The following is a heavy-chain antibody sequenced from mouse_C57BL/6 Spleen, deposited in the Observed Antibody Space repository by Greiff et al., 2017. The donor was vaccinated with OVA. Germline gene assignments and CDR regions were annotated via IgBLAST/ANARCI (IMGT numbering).Heavy chain of an antibody. CDR1: GFTFSSYA. CDR2: ISDGGSYT. D-gene: IGHD2-4*01. V-gene: IGHV5-4*01. CDR3: ARDGIYYDYPAWFAY. J-gene: IGHJ3*01. Sequence: EVQLVESGGGLVKPGGSLKLSCAASGFTFSSYAMSWVRQTPEKRLEWVATISDGGSYTYYPDNVKGRFTIFRDNAKNNLYLQMSHLKSEDTAMYYCARDGIYYDYPAWFAYWGQGTLVTVSA.